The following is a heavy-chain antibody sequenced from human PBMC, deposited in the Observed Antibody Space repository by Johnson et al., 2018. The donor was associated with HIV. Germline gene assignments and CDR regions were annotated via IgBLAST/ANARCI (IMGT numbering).Heavy chain of an antibody. D-gene: IGHD2-8*02. CDR2: TPGGDGGT. J-gene: IGHJ3*02. CDR1: GFKYA. V-gene: IGHV3-NL1*01. CDR3: AKDPVQGVGLDI. Sequence: QVQLVESGGGLVQPGGSLRVSCAASGFKYAASGLAFSNYAVKWVSHTPGGDGGTSFADSVKGRFTISRDNSKNTLYMQMNSLRAEDTAVYYCAKDPVQGVGLDIWGQGTMVTVSS.